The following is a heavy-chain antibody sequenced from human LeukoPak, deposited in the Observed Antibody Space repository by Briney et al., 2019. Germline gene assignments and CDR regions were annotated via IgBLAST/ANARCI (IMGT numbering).Heavy chain of an antibody. J-gene: IGHJ4*02. CDR2: IIPILGIA. CDR1: GGTFSSYA. Sequence: SVKVSCKASGGTFSSYAISWVRQAPGQGLEWMGRIIPILGIANYAQKFQGRVTITADKSTSTAYMELSSLRFEDTAVYYCARDRYDSSGYYWGQGTLVTVSS. V-gene: IGHV1-69*04. D-gene: IGHD3-22*01. CDR3: ARDRYDSSGYY.